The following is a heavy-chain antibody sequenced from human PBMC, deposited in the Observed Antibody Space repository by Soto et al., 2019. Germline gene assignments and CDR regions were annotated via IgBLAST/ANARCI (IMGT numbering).Heavy chain of an antibody. CDR1: GFTFSDYY. CDR2: IRTTSNT. D-gene: IGHD6-19*01. V-gene: IGHV3-11*05. Sequence: QVHLVESGGGLVQPGGSLRLSCAVSGFTFSDYYMSWIRQAPGKGLEWVSYIRTTSNTKYADSVRGRFTISRDNPKTSLYLQMNRLSAEDTAMYACASSRWLYRIDSWGQGTLVTVSS. J-gene: IGHJ4*02. CDR3: ASSRWLYRIDS.